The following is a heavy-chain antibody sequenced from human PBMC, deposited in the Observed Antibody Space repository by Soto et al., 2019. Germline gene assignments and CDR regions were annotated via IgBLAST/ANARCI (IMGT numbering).Heavy chain of an antibody. CDR2: IKSDGSST. CDR3: ARGGSSSWCRGLDY. D-gene: IGHD6-13*01. J-gene: IGHJ4*02. CDR1: GFTFSSYW. Sequence: EVQLVESGGGLVQPGGSLRLSCAASGFTFSSYWMHWVRQAPGKGLVWVSRIKSDGSSTSYADSVKGRFTISRDNAKNTLYLQMNSLRSEDTAVYYCARGGSSSWCRGLDYWGQGTLVTVSS. V-gene: IGHV3-74*01.